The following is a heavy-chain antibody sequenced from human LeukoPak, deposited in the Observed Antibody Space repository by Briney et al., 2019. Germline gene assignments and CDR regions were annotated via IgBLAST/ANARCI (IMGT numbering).Heavy chain of an antibody. CDR3: STGGGTHDY. CDR1: GFTFSSYA. Sequence: TAGGSLRLSCAASGFTFSSYAMSWVRQAPGKGLEWVGRIRSRSAGGTTDYGAPVKGRFTISRDDSKNTLYLQMNSLKTEDTAVYYCSTGGGTHDYWGQGTLVTVSS. D-gene: IGHD2-15*01. V-gene: IGHV3-15*01. J-gene: IGHJ4*02. CDR2: IRSRSAGGTT.